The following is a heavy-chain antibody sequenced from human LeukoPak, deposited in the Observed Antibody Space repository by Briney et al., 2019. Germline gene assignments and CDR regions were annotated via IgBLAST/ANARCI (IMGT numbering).Heavy chain of an antibody. D-gene: IGHD3-22*01. J-gene: IGHJ4*02. CDR2: IYSGGST. CDR1: GFTVSSNY. Sequence: GGSLRLSCAASGFTVSSNYMSWVRQAPGKGLEWVSVIYSGGSTYYADSVKGRFTISRDNSKNTLYLQMNSLGAEDTAVYYCASSYDSSQFDYWGQGTLVTVSS. CDR3: ASSYDSSQFDY. V-gene: IGHV3-53*01.